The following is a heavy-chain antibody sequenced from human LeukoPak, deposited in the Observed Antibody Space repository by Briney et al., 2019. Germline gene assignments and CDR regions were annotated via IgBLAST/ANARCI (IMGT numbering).Heavy chain of an antibody. V-gene: IGHV1-8*03. J-gene: IGHJ5*02. CDR1: GYTFTSYD. D-gene: IGHD6-13*01. CDR2: MNPNSGNT. Sequence: ASVKVSCKASGYTFTSYDINWVRRATGQGLEWMVWMNPNSGNTGYAQKFQGRVTITRNTSISTAYMELSSLRSEDTAVYYCARGGSSSFNWFDPWGQGTLVTVSS. CDR3: ARGGSSSFNWFDP.